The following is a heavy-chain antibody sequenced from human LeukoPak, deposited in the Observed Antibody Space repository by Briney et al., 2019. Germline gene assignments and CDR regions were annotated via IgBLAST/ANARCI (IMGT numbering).Heavy chain of an antibody. D-gene: IGHD3-16*01. Sequence: GGSLSLSCAPSGFTFSSYIMMWVRQAPGKGLEWVSSISSSSSYIYYADSVKGRFTISRDNAKNSLYLQMNSLRAEDTAVYYCARGGSNSFDYWCQGTLATVSS. V-gene: IGHV3-21*01. J-gene: IGHJ4*02. CDR2: ISSSSSYI. CDR3: ARGGSNSFDY. CDR1: GFTFSSYI.